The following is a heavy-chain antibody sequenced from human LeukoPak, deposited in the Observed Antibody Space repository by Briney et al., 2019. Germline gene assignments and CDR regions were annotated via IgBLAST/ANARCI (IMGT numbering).Heavy chain of an antibody. CDR1: GFTFSSYA. J-gene: IGHJ4*02. D-gene: IGHD6-13*01. CDR3: ARGLEGIAAAGGSDY. Sequence: GGSLRLSCAASGFTFSSYAMHWARQAPGKGLEWVAVISYDGSNKYYADSVKGRFTISRDNSKNTLYLQMNSLRAEDTAVYYCARGLEGIAAAGGSDYWGQGTLVTVSS. V-gene: IGHV3-30-3*01. CDR2: ISYDGSNK.